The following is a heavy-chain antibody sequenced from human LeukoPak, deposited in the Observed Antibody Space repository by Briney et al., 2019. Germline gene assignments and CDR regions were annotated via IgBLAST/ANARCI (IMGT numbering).Heavy chain of an antibody. D-gene: IGHD4-23*01. Sequence: SETLSLTCIVSGASVSSYYWSWIRQPPGKGLEWIGYIYFSGSTNYNPSLKSRVTMSADTSNNQFSLKLGSVTAADTAVYYCARNHDYGGPNFDYWGQGMLVIVSS. CDR1: GASVSSYY. CDR3: ARNHDYGGPNFDY. J-gene: IGHJ4*02. V-gene: IGHV4-59*08. CDR2: IYFSGST.